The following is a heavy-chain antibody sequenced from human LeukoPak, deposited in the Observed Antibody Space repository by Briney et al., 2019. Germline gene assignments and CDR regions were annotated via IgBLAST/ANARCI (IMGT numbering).Heavy chain of an antibody. CDR2: IIPIFGTA. D-gene: IGHD2-2*01. CDR3: ARGGGGSSTSCYWCLYHFDY. Sequence: SVKVSCKASGGTFSSYATSWVRQAPGQGLEWMGGIIPIFGTANYAQKFQGRVTITTDESTSTAYMELSSLRSEDTAVYYCARGGGGSSTSCYWCLYHFDYWGQGTLVTVSS. CDR1: GGTFSSYA. J-gene: IGHJ4*02. V-gene: IGHV1-69*05.